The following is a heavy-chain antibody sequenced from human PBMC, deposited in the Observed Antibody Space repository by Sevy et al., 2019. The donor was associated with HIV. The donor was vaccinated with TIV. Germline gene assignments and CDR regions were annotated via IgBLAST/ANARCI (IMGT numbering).Heavy chain of an antibody. CDR2: FKRKADGGTL. V-gene: IGHV3-49*04. J-gene: IGHJ4*02. CDR3: TRWKGAQSVFDY. CDR1: GFTFTDYA. D-gene: IGHD1-1*01. Sequence: GGSLRLSCTASGFTFTDYAMNWVRQSPGKGLEWVAFFKRKADGGTLDHAASLKGRFTISRDDSKNIAYLQMNDLKTEDTGVYYSTRWKGAQSVFDYWGQGALVTVSS.